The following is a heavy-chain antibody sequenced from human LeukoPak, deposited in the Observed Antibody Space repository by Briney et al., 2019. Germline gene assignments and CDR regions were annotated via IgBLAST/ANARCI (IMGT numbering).Heavy chain of an antibody. J-gene: IGHJ4*02. CDR3: ARGLWAPRLDC. Sequence: SETLSLTCAVYGGSFSGYYWSWIRQPPEKGLEWIGEINHSGSTNYNPSLKSRVTISVDTSKNQFSLKLSSVTAADTAVYFCARGLWAPRLDCWGQGTLVTVSS. V-gene: IGHV4-34*01. D-gene: IGHD1-26*01. CDR1: GGSFSGYY. CDR2: INHSGST.